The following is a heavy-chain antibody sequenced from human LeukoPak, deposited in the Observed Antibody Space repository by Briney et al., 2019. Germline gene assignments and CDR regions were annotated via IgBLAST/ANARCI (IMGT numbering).Heavy chain of an antibody. CDR3: ARRSGYYGSGSYSDYYGMDV. Sequence: PSETLSLTCTVSGGSISSSSYYWGWVRQPPGKGLEWVGSIYYSGSTYYNPSLKSRVTISVNTSKHQFSLKLSSVTAADTAVYYCARRSGYYGSGSYSDYYGMDVWGQGTTVTVSS. CDR1: GGSISSSSYY. V-gene: IGHV4-39*01. D-gene: IGHD3-10*01. CDR2: IYYSGST. J-gene: IGHJ6*02.